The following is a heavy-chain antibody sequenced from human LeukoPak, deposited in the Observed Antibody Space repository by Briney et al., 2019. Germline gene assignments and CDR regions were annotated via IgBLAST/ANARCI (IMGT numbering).Heavy chain of an antibody. CDR2: IIPIFGTA. Sequence: SVKVSCKASGGTFSSYAISWVRQAPGQGLEWMGGIIPIFGTANYAQKFQGRVTITADESTSTAYMELSSLKSEDTAVYYCARTLSGGSCYVGWGQGTLVTVSS. CDR1: GGTFSSYA. V-gene: IGHV1-69*13. D-gene: IGHD2-15*01. J-gene: IGHJ4*02. CDR3: ARTLSGGSCYVG.